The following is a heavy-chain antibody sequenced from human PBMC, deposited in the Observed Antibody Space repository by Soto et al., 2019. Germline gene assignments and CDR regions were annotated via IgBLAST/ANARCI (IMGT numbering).Heavy chain of an antibody. J-gene: IGHJ5*02. CDR3: VKNSGWFNT. CDR1: GFTFGTTD. D-gene: IGHD3-10*01. Sequence: QLLQSGGGLVQPGGSLTLSCAASGFTFGTTDMSWVRQAPGEGLEWVSTIDGSGGITYYADSVKGRFTISRDNSRNTVYLXMNSLRGDDTALYYCVKNSGWFNTWGQGALV. V-gene: IGHV3-23*01. CDR2: IDGSGGIT.